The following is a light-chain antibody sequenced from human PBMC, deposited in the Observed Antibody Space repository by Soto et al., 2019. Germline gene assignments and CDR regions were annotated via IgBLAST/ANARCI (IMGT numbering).Light chain of an antibody. CDR3: GSFTSSTTWV. Sequence: QSALTQPASVSGSPGQSITISCTGTSSDIGGQKSVSWFQHHPGKAPKLMIYYVTNRPSGVSNRFSGSKSGNTASLTISGLQAEDEADYYCGSFTSSTTWVFGGGTQLTVL. V-gene: IGLV2-14*03. CDR2: YVT. J-gene: IGLJ3*02. CDR1: SSDIGGQKS.